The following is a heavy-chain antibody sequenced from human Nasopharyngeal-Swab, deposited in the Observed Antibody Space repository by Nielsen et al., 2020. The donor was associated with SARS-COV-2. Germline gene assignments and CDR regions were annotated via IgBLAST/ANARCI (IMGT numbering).Heavy chain of an antibody. D-gene: IGHD3-10*01. CDR2: ISSSSSYI. CDR1: GFTFSSYS. Sequence: GESLKISCAASGFTFSSYSMNWVRQAPGKGLEWVSSISSSSSYIYYADSVKGRFTISRDNSKNTLYLQMNSLRAEDTAVYYCARTYYYGSGSYYSPPYYYYGMDVWGQGTTVTVSS. V-gene: IGHV3-21*04. J-gene: IGHJ6*02. CDR3: ARTYYYGSGSYYSPPYYYYGMDV.